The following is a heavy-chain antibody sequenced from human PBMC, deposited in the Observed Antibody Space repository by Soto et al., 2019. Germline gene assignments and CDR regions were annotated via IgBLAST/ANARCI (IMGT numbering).Heavy chain of an antibody. J-gene: IGHJ6*02. Sequence: EVQLVESGGGLVQHGGSLRLSCAASGFTFSSYWMHWVRQAPGKGLVWVSRINSDGSSTSYADSVKGRFTISRDNAKNTLYLQMNSLRAEDTAVYYCARGSPEVLSPLYQLPGNDYYYYGMDVWGQGTTVTVSS. CDR2: INSDGSST. CDR3: ARGSPEVLSPLYQLPGNDYYYYGMDV. D-gene: IGHD2-2*01. V-gene: IGHV3-74*01. CDR1: GFTFSSYW.